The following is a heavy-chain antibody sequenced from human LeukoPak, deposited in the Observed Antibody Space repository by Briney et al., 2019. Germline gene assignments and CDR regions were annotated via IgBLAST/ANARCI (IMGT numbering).Heavy chain of an antibody. D-gene: IGHD3-10*01. Sequence: PETLSLTCTVSGGSLSSYYGSWVRQPPGKGRGWIGYIYYSGSTNYNPSLKGRVTISVDTSKNQFSLKLGSLTAADPAVYSGAGDITSAFDIWGQGTMVTVSS. CDR3: AGDITSAFDI. CDR2: IYYSGST. J-gene: IGHJ3*02. CDR1: GGSLSSYY. V-gene: IGHV4-59*12.